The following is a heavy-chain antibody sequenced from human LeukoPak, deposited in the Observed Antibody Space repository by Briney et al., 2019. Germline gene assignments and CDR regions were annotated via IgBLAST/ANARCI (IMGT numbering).Heavy chain of an antibody. Sequence: GGSLRLSCAGSGFSFSRYWMAWVRQAPGKGLEWVASINQDVSRIHYVDSVKGRFTISRDNAKGSLFLQMTSLRVEDTAVYYCARLKDDVTKFDYWGQGTLVTVSS. D-gene: IGHD2-8*01. CDR3: ARLKDDVTKFDY. J-gene: IGHJ4*02. CDR1: GFSFSRYW. CDR2: INQDVSRI. V-gene: IGHV3-7*01.